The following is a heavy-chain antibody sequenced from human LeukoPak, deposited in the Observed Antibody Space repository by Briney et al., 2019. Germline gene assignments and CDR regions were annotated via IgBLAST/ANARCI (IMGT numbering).Heavy chain of an antibody. CDR2: ISWNSGSI. J-gene: IGHJ4*02. CDR3: AKGSGIAVAGYFDY. D-gene: IGHD6-19*01. Sequence: GRSLRLSCAASGFTFDDYAMHWVRQAPGKGLEWVSGISWNSGSIGYADSVKGRFTISRDNAKNSLCLQMNSLRAEDTALYYCAKGSGIAVAGYFDYWGQGTLVTVSS. V-gene: IGHV3-9*01. CDR1: GFTFDDYA.